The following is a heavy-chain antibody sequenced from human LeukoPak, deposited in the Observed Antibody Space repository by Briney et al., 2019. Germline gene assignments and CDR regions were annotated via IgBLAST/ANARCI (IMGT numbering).Heavy chain of an antibody. D-gene: IGHD1-20*01. Sequence: GGSLRLSCAASGFIFSDYGMYWVRQAPGKGLEWAAFIRYDGSDEDYADSVKGRFTISRDNSKNTLYLHMNSLRAEDTAVYYCAKLLYNWIDETSYWGQGTLLIVSS. CDR2: IRYDGSDE. CDR3: AKLLYNWIDETSY. J-gene: IGHJ4*02. V-gene: IGHV3-30*02. CDR1: GFIFSDYG.